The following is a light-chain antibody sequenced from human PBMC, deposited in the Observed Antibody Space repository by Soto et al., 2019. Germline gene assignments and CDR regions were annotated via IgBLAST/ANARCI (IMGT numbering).Light chain of an antibody. CDR1: SSNIGAGYD. CDR3: QSYDSSLSVV. J-gene: IGLJ2*01. Sequence: QSVLTQPPSVSGAPGQRVTISCTGSSSNIGAGYDVHWYQQLPGTAPKLLIYGNSNRPSGVPDRFSGSKSGTSASLAITGLKAEDEADCYCQSYDSSLSVVFGGGTKLTVL. V-gene: IGLV1-40*01. CDR2: GNS.